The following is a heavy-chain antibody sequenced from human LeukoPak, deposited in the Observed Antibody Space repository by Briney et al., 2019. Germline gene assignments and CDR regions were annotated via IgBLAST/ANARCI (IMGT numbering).Heavy chain of an antibody. CDR1: GGSISSSGYY. J-gene: IGHJ4*02. V-gene: IGHV4-39*07. Sequence: PSETLSLTCTVSGGSISSSGYYWGWIRQPPGKGLEWIGSIYYTGSTYFNPSLNSRVTISIDTSKNQFSLNLRSVTAADTAVYYCARDSVVNGLYYFDYWGQGTLVTVSS. CDR2: IYYTGST. D-gene: IGHD2/OR15-2a*01. CDR3: ARDSVVNGLYYFDY.